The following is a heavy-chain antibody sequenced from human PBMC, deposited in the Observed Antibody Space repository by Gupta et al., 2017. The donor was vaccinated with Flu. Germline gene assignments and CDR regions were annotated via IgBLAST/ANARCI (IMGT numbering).Heavy chain of an antibody. D-gene: IGHD3-16*01. CDR2: ISSSSSTI. Sequence: EVQLVVSGVGSAQPRGPGSCSCAASVFSFSSSKMNWVRQAPGKGLEWLSYISSSSSTIYYADSVKGRFTISRDNAKNSLYLQINSLRAEDTAVYYCASGQRGGKMVDYYFAMDVWGQGTTVTGSS. CDR3: ASGQRGGKMVDYYFAMDV. J-gene: IGHJ6*02. CDR1: VFSFSSSK. V-gene: IGHV3-48*03.